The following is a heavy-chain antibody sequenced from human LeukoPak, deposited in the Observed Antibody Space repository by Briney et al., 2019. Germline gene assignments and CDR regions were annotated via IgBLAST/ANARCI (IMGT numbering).Heavy chain of an antibody. V-gene: IGHV3-48*01. CDR1: GFTFSTYS. J-gene: IGHJ4*02. CDR3: ARGSFGGASGY. Sequence: PGGSLRLSCAASGFTFSTYSMNWVRQAPGKGLEWVSYISSTSSTIYYADSVKGRFSISRDNAKNSLYLQLNSLRTEDTAVYYCARGSFGGASGYWGQGTLVTVSS. CDR2: ISSTSSTI. D-gene: IGHD3-16*01.